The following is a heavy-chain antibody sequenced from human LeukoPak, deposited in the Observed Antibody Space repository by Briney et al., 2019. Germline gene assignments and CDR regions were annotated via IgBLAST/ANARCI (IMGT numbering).Heavy chain of an antibody. J-gene: IGHJ4*02. Sequence: SETLSLTCAVYGGSFSGYYWSWIRQPPGKGLEWIGEINHSGSTNYNPSLKSRVTISVDTSKNQFSLKLSSVTAADTAVYYCARGGKTMVRGAKFDYWGQGTLVTVSS. CDR2: INHSGST. V-gene: IGHV4-34*01. CDR1: GGSFSGYY. D-gene: IGHD3-10*01. CDR3: ARGGKTMVRGAKFDY.